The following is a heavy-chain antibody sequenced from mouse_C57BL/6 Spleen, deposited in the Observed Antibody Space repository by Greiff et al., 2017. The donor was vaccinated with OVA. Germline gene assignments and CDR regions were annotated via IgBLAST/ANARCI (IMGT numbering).Heavy chain of an antibody. D-gene: IGHD1-1*01. V-gene: IGHV1-82*01. CDR3: ARSFFDY. Sequence: SGPELVKPGASVKISCKASGYAFSSSWMNWVKQRPGQGLEWIGRIYPGDGDTNYNGKFKGKATLTADKSSSTAYMQLSSLTSEDSAVYFCARSFFDYWGQGTTLTVSS. J-gene: IGHJ2*01. CDR2: IYPGDGDT. CDR1: GYAFSSSW.